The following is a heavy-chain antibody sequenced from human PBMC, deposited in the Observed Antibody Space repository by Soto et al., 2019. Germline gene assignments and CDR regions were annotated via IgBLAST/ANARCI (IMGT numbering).Heavy chain of an antibody. J-gene: IGHJ4*02. CDR2: ISPRDSDT. CDR3: ARLNYYDSSGYNDY. Sequence: GEYLNIHCKGAGCSLNSYWILWVFHMPGKSLEWMGIISPRDSDTRYSPSFQGQVTISADKSISTAYLQWSSLKASDTAMYFCARLNYYDSSGYNDYWGQGTLVTVSS. D-gene: IGHD3-22*01. CDR1: GCSLNSYW. V-gene: IGHV5-51*01.